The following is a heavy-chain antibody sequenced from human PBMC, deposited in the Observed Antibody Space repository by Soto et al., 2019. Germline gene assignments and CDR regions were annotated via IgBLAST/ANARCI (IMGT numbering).Heavy chain of an antibody. CDR1: GYTFTSYG. Sequence: QIQLVPSGTEVREPGASVKVSCQASGYTFTSYGIIWVRQAPGQGLELMGWISGYSNNKNYAQKYQARVTMTTDTTTGTAYLELRSLRSDDTAVYYCARVGAIAAAEGDYWGQGTRVTVSS. CDR2: ISGYSNNK. J-gene: IGHJ4*02. D-gene: IGHD6-13*01. V-gene: IGHV1-18*01. CDR3: ARVGAIAAAEGDY.